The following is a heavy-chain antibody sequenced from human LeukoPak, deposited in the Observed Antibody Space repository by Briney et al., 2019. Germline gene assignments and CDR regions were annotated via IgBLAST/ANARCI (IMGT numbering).Heavy chain of an antibody. CDR2: INPSDGDT. J-gene: IGHJ4*02. CDR3: ARGGYNSKFDN. V-gene: IGHV1-46*01. Sequence: ASVKVSCKASGYTFTSYYMHWLRHPPGQGLECMGIINPSDGDTNYAQRFQGRVTMTRDTSTSTVYMELSSLRSEDTAVYYCARGGYNSKFDNWGQGTLVTVSS. D-gene: IGHD5-24*01. CDR1: GYTFTSYY.